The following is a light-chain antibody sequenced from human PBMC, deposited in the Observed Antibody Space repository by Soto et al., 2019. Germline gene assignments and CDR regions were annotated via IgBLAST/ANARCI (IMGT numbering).Light chain of an antibody. J-gene: IGKJ1*01. CDR3: HQYNSYLWT. CDR2: KAS. Sequence: DIQMTQSPSTLSASVGDRVTITCRASQSISSWLAWYQQKTGKAPKLVIYKASSLESGVPSRFNGSGSGTEFTLYISSLQPDDFASYYCHQYNSYLWTFGQGTKVEIK. CDR1: QSISSW. V-gene: IGKV1-5*03.